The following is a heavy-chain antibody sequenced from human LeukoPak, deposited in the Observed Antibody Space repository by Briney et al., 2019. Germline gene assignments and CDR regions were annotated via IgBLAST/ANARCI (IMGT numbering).Heavy chain of an antibody. CDR3: ARDNSVGDIAWWFDP. D-gene: IGHD1-26*01. Sequence: ASVKVSCKASGYTFTGYYIHWVRQAPGQGLEWVGLINPTGTATIYAEKFQGRVTLTRDRSTTTDYMELRSLKSEDTAVYYCARDNSVGDIAWWFDPWGQGTPVTVSS. V-gene: IGHV1-46*01. J-gene: IGHJ5*02. CDR2: INPTGTAT. CDR1: GYTFTGYY.